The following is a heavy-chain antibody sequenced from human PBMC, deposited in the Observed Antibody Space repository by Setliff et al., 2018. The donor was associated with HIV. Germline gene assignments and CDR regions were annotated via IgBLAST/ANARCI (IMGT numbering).Heavy chain of an antibody. CDR1: GYTFASYY. V-gene: IGHV1-46*01. Sequence: ASVKVSCKASGYTFASYYMHWVRQAPGQGLEWMGIINPSGGSASYAQKFQGRVTMTRDTSTSTVYMELSSLRSEDTAVYYCARRGGYSYATDAFDIWGQGTMVTVSS. J-gene: IGHJ3*02. CDR3: ARRGGYSYATDAFDI. CDR2: INPSGGSA. D-gene: IGHD5-18*01.